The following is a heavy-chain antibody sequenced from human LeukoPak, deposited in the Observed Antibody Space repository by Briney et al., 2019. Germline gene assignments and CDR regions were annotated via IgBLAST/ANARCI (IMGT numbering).Heavy chain of an antibody. CDR2: IYYSGST. CDR1: GGSISSSSYY. J-gene: IGHJ5*02. D-gene: IGHD6-19*01. CDR3: AGTEWLVESYWFDP. V-gene: IGHV4-39*01. Sequence: SETLSLTCTVSGGSISSSSYYWGWIRQPPGKGLEWIGSIYYSGSTYYNPSLKSRVTISVDTSKNQFSLKLSSVTAADTAVYYCAGTEWLVESYWFDPWGQGTLVTVSS.